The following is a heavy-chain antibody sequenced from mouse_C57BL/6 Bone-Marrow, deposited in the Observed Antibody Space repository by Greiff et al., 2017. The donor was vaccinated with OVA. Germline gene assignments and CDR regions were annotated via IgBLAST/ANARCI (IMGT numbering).Heavy chain of an antibody. CDR3: ARRIYYGYDGRGFDY. Sequence: EVHLVESGGGLVQPGESLKLSCESNEYEFPSHDMSWVRKTPEKRLELVAAINRDGGSTYYPDTMERRFIISRDNTKKTLYLQMSSLRSEDTALYYCARRIYYGYDGRGFDYWGQGTTLTVSS. CDR2: INRDGGST. CDR1: EYEFPSHD. J-gene: IGHJ2*01. V-gene: IGHV5-2*01. D-gene: IGHD2-2*01.